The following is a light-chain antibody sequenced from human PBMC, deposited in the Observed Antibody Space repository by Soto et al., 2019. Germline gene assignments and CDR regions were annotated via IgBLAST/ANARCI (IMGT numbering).Light chain of an antibody. Sequence: QSALTQPASVSGSPGQSITISCTGTSSDVGGYNYVSWYQQHPGKAPKLMIYDVSNRPSGVSNRFSGSKSGNTASLTISGRQTDDEADDYFSSYITSSTHVLLGGGTKLTVL. V-gene: IGLV2-14*03. CDR3: SSYITSSTHVL. J-gene: IGLJ2*01. CDR2: DVS. CDR1: SSDVGGYNY.